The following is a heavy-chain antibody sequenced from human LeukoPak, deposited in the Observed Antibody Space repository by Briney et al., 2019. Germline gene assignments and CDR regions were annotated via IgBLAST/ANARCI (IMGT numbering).Heavy chain of an antibody. CDR1: GGSISSYY. D-gene: IGHD6-19*01. CDR2: IYYSGST. J-gene: IGHJ4*02. CDR3: ARILRGGIAVAGTGVDY. V-gene: IGHV4-39*01. Sequence: KPSETLSLTCTVSGGSISSYYWGWIRQPPGKGLEWIGSIYYSGSTYYNPSLKSRVTISVDTSKNQFSLKLSSVTAADTAVYYCARILRGGIAVAGTGVDYWGQGTLVTVSS.